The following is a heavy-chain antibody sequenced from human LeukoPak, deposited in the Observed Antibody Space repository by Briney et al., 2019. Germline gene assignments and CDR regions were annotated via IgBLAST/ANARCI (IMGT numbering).Heavy chain of an antibody. D-gene: IGHD3-9*01. J-gene: IGHJ4*02. V-gene: IGHV3-23*01. CDR2: ISSTGGTT. CDR3: ANIWDNTGYYYYFDS. CDR1: GITFSSYG. Sequence: GGSLRLSCAASGITFSSYGMSWVRQAPGKGLEWVSSISSTGGTTYYADSVKGRFTISRDNSKNTLYLQMNSLRAEDTAIYYCANIWDNTGYYYYFDSWGQGTLVTVSS.